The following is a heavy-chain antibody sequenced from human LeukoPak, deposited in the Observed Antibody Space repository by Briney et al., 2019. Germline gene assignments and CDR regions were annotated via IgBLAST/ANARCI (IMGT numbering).Heavy chain of an antibody. Sequence: GSLRLSCAASGFTFSSYAMSWVRQAPGKGLEWVSAISGSGGSTYYADSVKGRFTISRDNSKNTLYLQMNSLRAEDTAVYYCAKDDDVVGATDYWGQGTLVTVSS. CDR3: AKDDDVVGATDY. CDR2: ISGSGGST. J-gene: IGHJ4*02. CDR1: GFTFSSYA. V-gene: IGHV3-23*01. D-gene: IGHD1-26*01.